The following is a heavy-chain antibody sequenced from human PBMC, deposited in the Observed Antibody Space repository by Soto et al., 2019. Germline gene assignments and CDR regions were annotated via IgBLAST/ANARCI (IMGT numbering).Heavy chain of an antibody. V-gene: IGHV5-51*01. CDR3: ARTLYCSGGSCYSGRWFHNWFDP. CDR2: IYPGDSDT. CDR1: GYSFTSYW. D-gene: IGHD2-15*01. J-gene: IGHJ5*02. Sequence: PGESLKISCKGSGYSFTSYWIGWVRQMPGKGLEWMGIIYPGDSDTRYSPSFQGQVTISADKSISTAYLQWSSLKASDTAMYYCARTLYCSGGSCYSGRWFHNWFDPWGQGTLVTVSS.